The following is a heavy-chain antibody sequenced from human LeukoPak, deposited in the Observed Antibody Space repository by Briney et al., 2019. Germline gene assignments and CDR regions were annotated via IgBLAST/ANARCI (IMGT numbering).Heavy chain of an antibody. Sequence: SYISSSSTNIYYKHSVHGRFTISRDNAKNSLYLHMTSLRAEDTAVYYCVRNDGDNAFDIWGQGTMVIVSS. CDR2: ISSSSTNI. D-gene: IGHD4-17*01. CDR3: VRNDGDNAFDI. V-gene: IGHV3-48*01. J-gene: IGHJ3*02.